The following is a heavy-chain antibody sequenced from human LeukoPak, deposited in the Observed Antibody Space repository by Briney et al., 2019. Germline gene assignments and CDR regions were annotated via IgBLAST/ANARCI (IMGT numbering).Heavy chain of an antibody. J-gene: IGHJ4*02. Sequence: SETLSLTCPVYPGSISSYYWSWIRQPPGKGLEWIGYIYYSGSTNDKPAPKSRVTISVDTSKNQFSLKLSSVTAADTAVYYCARDDYGETLGLWGQGTLVTVSS. CDR2: IYYSGST. D-gene: IGHD4-17*01. CDR1: PGSISSYY. CDR3: ARDDYGETLGL. V-gene: IGHV4-59*01.